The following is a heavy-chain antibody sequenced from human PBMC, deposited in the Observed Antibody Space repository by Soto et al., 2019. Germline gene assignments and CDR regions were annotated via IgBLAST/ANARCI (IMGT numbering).Heavy chain of an antibody. Sequence: SETLSLTCAVSGGSISSGDYSWSWIRQPPGKGLEFIGYIYHSAYTYYIPSLKSRVTISVDGSKNQFSLKLNSVTAADTAVYYCARASGDYGNYYLDSWGQGILVTVSS. V-gene: IGHV4-30-2*01. J-gene: IGHJ4*02. CDR3: ARASGDYGNYYLDS. D-gene: IGHD4-17*01. CDR1: GGSISSGDYS. CDR2: IYHSAYT.